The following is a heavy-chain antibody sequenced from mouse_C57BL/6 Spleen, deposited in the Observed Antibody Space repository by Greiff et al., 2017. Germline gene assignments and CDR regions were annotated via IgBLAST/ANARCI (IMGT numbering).Heavy chain of an antibody. V-gene: IGHV5-6*01. J-gene: IGHJ2*01. Sequence: EVKLMESGGDLVKPGGSLKLSCAASGFTFSSYGMSWVRQTPDKRLEWVATLSSGGSYTYYPDSVKGRFTISRDNAKNTLYLQMSSLKSEDTALYYCARHRNGYDCYFDYWGQGTTLTVSS. CDR3: ARHRNGYDCYFDY. CDR2: LSSGGSYT. CDR1: GFTFSSYG. D-gene: IGHD2-2*01.